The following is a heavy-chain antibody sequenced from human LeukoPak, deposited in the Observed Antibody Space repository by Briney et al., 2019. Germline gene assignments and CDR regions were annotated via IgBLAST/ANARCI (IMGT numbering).Heavy chain of an antibody. Sequence: KSSETLSLTCTVSGGSIRSYYWSWIRQPPGKGLEWVGYIFYSGTTDSNPSLKSRVTIPVDTSKNQFSLKLSSVTAADTAVYYCARTYCSGGSCHFDYWGQGTLVTVSS. J-gene: IGHJ4*02. D-gene: IGHD2-15*01. CDR1: GGSIRSYY. V-gene: IGHV4-59*08. CDR2: IFYSGTT. CDR3: ARTYCSGGSCHFDY.